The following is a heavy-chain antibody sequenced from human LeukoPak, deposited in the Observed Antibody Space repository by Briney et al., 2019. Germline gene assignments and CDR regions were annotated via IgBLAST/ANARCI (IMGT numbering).Heavy chain of an antibody. CDR2: ISSSSDTI. D-gene: IGHD6-19*01. V-gene: IGHV3-48*02. CDR3: ARDLRSGWYYFDF. CDR1: GFTFSTYS. Sequence: PGGSLRLSCAASGFTFSTYSMNWLRQAPGKGLEWVSYISSSSDTIYYADSVKGRFTISRDNAKNSLYLQMNSLRDQDTAVYYCARDLRSGWYYFDFWGQETLVTVSS. J-gene: IGHJ4*02.